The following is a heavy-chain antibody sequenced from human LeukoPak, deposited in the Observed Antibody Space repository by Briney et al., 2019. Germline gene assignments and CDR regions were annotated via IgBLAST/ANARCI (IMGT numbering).Heavy chain of an antibody. CDR2: INHSGST. CDR1: GGSFSGYY. D-gene: IGHD2-15*01. J-gene: IGHJ5*02. Sequence: PSETLSLTSAVYGGSFSGYYWSWIRQPPGKGLEWIGEINHSGSTNYNPSLKRRVTISVDTSKHQFSLKLSSVTAADTAVYSCARGPVDVRYSSGGSCRNWFDPWGQGTLVTVSS. CDR3: ARGPVDVRYSSGGSCRNWFDP. V-gene: IGHV4-34*01.